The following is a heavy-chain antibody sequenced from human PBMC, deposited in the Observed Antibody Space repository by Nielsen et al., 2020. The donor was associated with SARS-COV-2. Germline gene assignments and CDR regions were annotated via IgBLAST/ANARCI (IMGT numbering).Heavy chain of an antibody. CDR2: IYYSGST. D-gene: IGHD3-22*01. CDR1: GGSINSYY. CDR3: ARDRLFNYPLDY. V-gene: IGHV4-59*01. J-gene: IGHJ4*02. Sequence: SETLSLTCTVSGGSINSYYWSWIRQPPGKGLEWIGYIYYSGSTSYNPSLKSRVTISVDTSKNQFSLKLSSVTAADTAVYYCARDRLFNYPLDYWGQGTLVTVSS.